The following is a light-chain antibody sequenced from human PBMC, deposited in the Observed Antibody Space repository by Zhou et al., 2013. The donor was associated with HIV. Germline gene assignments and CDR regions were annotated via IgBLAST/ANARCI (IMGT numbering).Light chain of an antibody. Sequence: DIQMTQSPSSLSASVGDRVTIPCRASQSITNYLNWYQHKPGKAPELLIYAASTLQSGVPSRFSGSGSGTDFTLTISCLQSEDFATYYCQQYYSFPRTFGQGTKVEIK. CDR1: QSITNY. CDR3: QQYYSFPRT. CDR2: AAS. J-gene: IGKJ1*01. V-gene: IGKV1-39*01.